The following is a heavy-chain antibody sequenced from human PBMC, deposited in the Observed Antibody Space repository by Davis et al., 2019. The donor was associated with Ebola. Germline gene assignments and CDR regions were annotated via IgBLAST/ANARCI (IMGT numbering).Heavy chain of an antibody. CDR3: ARGWLRAGMDV. CDR2: TYYTSKWFT. V-gene: IGHV6-1*01. Sequence: HSQTLSLTCAISGDSVSGNNGAWNWIRQSPSRGLEWLGRTYYTSKWFTDYAEFVKSRITINPDTSKNQLSLQLNSVTPEDTAVYYCARGWLRAGMDVWGEGTTVTVPS. J-gene: IGHJ6*04. CDR1: GDSVSGNNGA. D-gene: IGHD5-12*01.